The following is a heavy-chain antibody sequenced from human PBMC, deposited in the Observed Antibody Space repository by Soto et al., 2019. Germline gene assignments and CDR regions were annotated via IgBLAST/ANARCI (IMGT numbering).Heavy chain of an antibody. CDR1: GFTFSSYA. CDR2: ISGSGSYI. V-gene: IGHV3-21*01. Sequence: PGGSLRLSCAASGFTFSSYAMNWVRQAPGKGLEWVSAISGSGSYIYYADSVKGRFTISRDNAKNSLYLQMNSLRAEDTAVYYCAREYSSVSSSNGLDYWGQGTLVTVSS. D-gene: IGHD6-19*01. J-gene: IGHJ4*02. CDR3: AREYSSVSSSNGLDY.